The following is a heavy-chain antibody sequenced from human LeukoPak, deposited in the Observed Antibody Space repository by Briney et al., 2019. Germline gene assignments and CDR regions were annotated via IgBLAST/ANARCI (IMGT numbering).Heavy chain of an antibody. J-gene: IGHJ3*02. CDR1: GFTFSTYS. CDR2: ISTSSSYI. Sequence: PGGSLRLSCAASGFTFSTYSMNWVRQAPGKGLEWVSFISTSSSYIYYADSVKGRFTISRDNSKNSLYLQMNSLRAEDTALYYCAKVLERALAYCGGDCYSSNDAFDIWGQGTMVTVSS. CDR3: AKVLERALAYCGGDCYSSNDAFDI. D-gene: IGHD2-21*02. V-gene: IGHV3-21*04.